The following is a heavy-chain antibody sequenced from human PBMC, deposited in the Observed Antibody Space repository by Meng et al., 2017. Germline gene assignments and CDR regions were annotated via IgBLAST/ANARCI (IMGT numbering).Heavy chain of an antibody. CDR3: ARDQDYYDSSGSLKIDY. D-gene: IGHD3-22*01. CDR2: ISYDGSNK. CDR1: GFTFSSYA. J-gene: IGHJ4*02. V-gene: IGHV3-30*04. Sequence: SLKIYCAASGFTFSSYAMHWVRQAPGQGLEWVAVISYDGSNKYYADSVKGRFTISRDNSKNTLYLQMNSLRAEDTAVYYRARDQDYYDSSGSLKIDYWGQGTLVTVSS.